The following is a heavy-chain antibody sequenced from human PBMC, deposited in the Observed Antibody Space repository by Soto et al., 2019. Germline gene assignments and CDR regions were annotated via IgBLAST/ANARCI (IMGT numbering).Heavy chain of an antibody. CDR1: GFTFSSYA. CDR2: ISYDGSNK. J-gene: IGHJ4*02. Sequence: QVQLVESGGGVVQPGRSLRLSCAASGFTFSSYAMHWVHQAPGKGLEWVAVISYDGSNKYYADSVKGRFTISRDNSKNTLYLQMNSLRAEDTAVYYCARDIYGGNSGDFDYWGQGTLVTVSS. V-gene: IGHV3-30-3*01. CDR3: ARDIYGGNSGDFDY. D-gene: IGHD4-17*01.